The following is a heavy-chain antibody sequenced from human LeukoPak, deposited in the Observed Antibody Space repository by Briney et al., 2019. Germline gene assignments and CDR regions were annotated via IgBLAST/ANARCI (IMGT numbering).Heavy chain of an antibody. J-gene: IGHJ6*03. CDR3: AKNGDRGAYCSGGSCYPYFYYYMDV. CDR1: GFTFSSYG. CDR2: INTSGGST. Sequence: GGSLRLPCAASGFTFSSYGMSWVRQAPGKGLEWASAINTSGGSTYYADSVKGRFTISRDNSKNTLYLQMNSLRAEDTAIYYCAKNGDRGAYCSGGSCYPYFYYYMDVWGKGTTVTISS. V-gene: IGHV3-23*01. D-gene: IGHD2-15*01.